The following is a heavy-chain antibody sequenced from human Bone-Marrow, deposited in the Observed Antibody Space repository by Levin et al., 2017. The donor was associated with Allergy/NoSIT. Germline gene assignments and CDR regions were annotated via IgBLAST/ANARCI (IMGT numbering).Heavy chain of an antibody. J-gene: IGHJ4*02. Sequence: GGSLRLSCAASGFTFSGSAMHWVRQASGKGLEWVGRIGSKAKTYATVYAASVKGRFTISRDDSKNTAYLQMNSLKTDDTAVYDCTRLPPYYDIWSGYLFDSWGQGTLVTVSS. CDR3: TRLPPYYDIWSGYLFDS. CDR2: IGSKAKTYAT. D-gene: IGHD3-3*01. CDR1: GFTFSGSA. V-gene: IGHV3-73*01.